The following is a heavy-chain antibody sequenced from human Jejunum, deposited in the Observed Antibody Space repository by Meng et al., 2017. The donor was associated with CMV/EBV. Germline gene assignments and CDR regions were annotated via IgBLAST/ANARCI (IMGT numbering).Heavy chain of an antibody. J-gene: IGHJ3*02. D-gene: IGHD2-2*02. CDR1: YW. CDR2: IRQDASEK. Sequence: YWMTWVRQAPGKGLEWVANIRQDASEKFYADSVKGRFTISRDNAKSSLYLQMNSLRAEDTAVYYCAGEGYCISTGCYTSDAFDIWGQGTMVTVSS. V-gene: IGHV3-7*01. CDR3: AGEGYCISTGCYTSDAFDI.